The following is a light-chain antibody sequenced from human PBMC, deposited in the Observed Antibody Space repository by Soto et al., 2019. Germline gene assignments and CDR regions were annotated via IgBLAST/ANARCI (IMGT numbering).Light chain of an antibody. Sequence: QAVVTQPPSVSGAPGQRVTISCTGSSSNIGAGYGVHWYQQLPGTAPKLLIYGNTNRPSGVPDRFSGSQSGTSASLAITGLQAEDEADYYCQSYDSSLSASVVFGGGTKLPS. J-gene: IGLJ2*01. CDR3: QSYDSSLSASVV. CDR2: GNT. V-gene: IGLV1-40*01. CDR1: SSNIGAGYG.